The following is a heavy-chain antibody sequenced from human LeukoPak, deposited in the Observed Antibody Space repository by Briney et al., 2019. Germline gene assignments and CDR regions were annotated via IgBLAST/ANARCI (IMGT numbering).Heavy chain of an antibody. CDR1: VDTFRSYA. Sequence: ASVKVSCKASVDTFRSYAISWVRQPPGQGLEWMGRIIPIFGTANYAQKFQGRVTITADKSTSTAYMELSSLRSEDTAVYYCARDTPYIVGATASVGDWGQGTLVTVSS. V-gene: IGHV1-69*06. J-gene: IGHJ4*02. D-gene: IGHD1-26*01. CDR2: IIPIFGTA. CDR3: ARDTPYIVGATASVGD.